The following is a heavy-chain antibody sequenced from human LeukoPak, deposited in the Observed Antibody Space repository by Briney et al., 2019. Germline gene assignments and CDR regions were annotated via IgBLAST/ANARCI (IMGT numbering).Heavy chain of an antibody. J-gene: IGHJ4*02. V-gene: IGHV4-34*01. Sequence: PSETLSLTCAVYGGSFSGYYWRWIRQPPGQGLEWIGETNHSGSTNYNPSLKRRVTISVDTSKNQCSLKLNSVTAADTAVYFCASDHYYGSSGCYFDYWGQGTLVTVSS. CDR2: TNHSGST. CDR3: ASDHYYGSSGCYFDY. D-gene: IGHD3-22*01. CDR1: GGSFSGYY.